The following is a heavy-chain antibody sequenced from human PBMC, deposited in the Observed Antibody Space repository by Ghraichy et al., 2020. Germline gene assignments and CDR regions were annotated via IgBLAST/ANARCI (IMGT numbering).Heavy chain of an antibody. CDR3: ARQDFWSGYLRYYGMDV. D-gene: IGHD3-3*01. CDR2: INSDGSST. J-gene: IGHJ6*02. CDR1: GFTFSSYW. V-gene: IGHV3-74*01. Sequence: GGSLRLSCAASGFTFSSYWMHWVRQAPGKGLVWVSRINSDGSSTSYADSVKGRFTISRDNAKNTLYLQMNSLRAEDTAVYYCARQDFWSGYLRYYGMDVWGQGTTVTVSS.